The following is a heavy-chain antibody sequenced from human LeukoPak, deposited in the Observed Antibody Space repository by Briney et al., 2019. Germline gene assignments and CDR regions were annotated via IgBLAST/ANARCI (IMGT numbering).Heavy chain of an antibody. CDR2: ISSSSSYI. CDR3: ARDLLMVYAIQSHSYYGMDV. V-gene: IGHV3-21*01. CDR1: GFTFSSYS. Sequence: GGSLRLSCAASGFTFSSYSMNWVRQAPGKGLEWVSPISSSSSYIYYADSVKGRFTISRDNAKNSLYLQMNSLRAEDTAVYYCARDLLMVYAIQSHSYYGMDVWGQGTTVTVSS. D-gene: IGHD2-8*01. J-gene: IGHJ6*02.